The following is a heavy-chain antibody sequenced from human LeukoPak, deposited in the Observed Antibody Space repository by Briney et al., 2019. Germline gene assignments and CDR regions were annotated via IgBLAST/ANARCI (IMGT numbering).Heavy chain of an antibody. CDR2: IYYRGST. CDR1: GGSTSSFY. CDR3: ARQNYDEVNYHYYGLDV. Sequence: SEALSLTCSVSGGSTSSFYWSWIRQPPGKGLEWIGYIYYRGSTDYNPSLKSRVTISVDTSKNQFSLKLSSVTAADTAVYYCARQNYDEVNYHYYGLDVWGQGTTVTVSS. D-gene: IGHD3-3*01. J-gene: IGHJ6*02. V-gene: IGHV4-59*08.